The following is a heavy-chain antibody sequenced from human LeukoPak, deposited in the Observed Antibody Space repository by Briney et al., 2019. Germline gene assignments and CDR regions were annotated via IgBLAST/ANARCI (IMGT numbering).Heavy chain of an antibody. D-gene: IGHD2-2*01. J-gene: IGHJ4*02. Sequence: GGSLRLSCAASGFTFSSYGMHWVRQAPGKGLEWVAVISYDGSNKYYADSVKGRFTISRDNSKNTLYLQMNSLRAEDTAVYYCAKVASVGYCSSTGCYFFDYWGQGTLVTVSS. CDR2: ISYDGSNK. CDR3: AKVASVGYCSSTGCYFFDY. V-gene: IGHV3-30*18. CDR1: GFTFSSYG.